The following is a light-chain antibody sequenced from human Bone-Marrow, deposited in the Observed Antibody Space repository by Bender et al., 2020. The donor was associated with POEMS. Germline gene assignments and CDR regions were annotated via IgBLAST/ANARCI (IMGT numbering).Light chain of an antibody. CDR3: SSYSASGTLL. CDR1: SSDVGAYDL. J-gene: IGLJ2*01. V-gene: IGLV2-14*03. Sequence: QSALTQPASVSGSPGQSITISCTGTSSDVGAYDLVSWYQQHPGEAPRLLIYDVNTRPSGVPDRFSGSKSGSTASLTISGLLAEDESVFYCSSYSASGTLLFAGGTKLTVL. CDR2: DVN.